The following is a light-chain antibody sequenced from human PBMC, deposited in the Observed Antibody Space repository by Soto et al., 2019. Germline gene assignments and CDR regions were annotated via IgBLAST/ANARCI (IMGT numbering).Light chain of an antibody. CDR3: CSYAGSYNVV. CDR1: RSDVGGYDY. CDR2: DVI. V-gene: IGLV2-11*01. Sequence: QSALTQPRSVSGSPGQSVTISCTGTRSDVGGYDYVSWYQQYPGKAPILMIYDVIKRPSGVPDRFSGSKSGNTASLTISGLQAEDEADYYCCSYAGSYNVVFGGGTKLTVL. J-gene: IGLJ2*01.